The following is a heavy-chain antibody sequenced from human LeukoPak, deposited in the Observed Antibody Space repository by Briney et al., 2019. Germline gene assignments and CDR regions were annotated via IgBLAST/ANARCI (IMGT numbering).Heavy chain of an antibody. J-gene: IGHJ4*02. Sequence: PGGSLRLSCAASGFTFSNYAMTWVRQAPGKGLEWVSGISGSGGSTNYADSVRGRFTISRDNSKNTLYLQMNSLRVEDTAIYYCAKCYYCDSSGYYYPDYWGQGTLVTVSS. V-gene: IGHV3-23*01. CDR1: GFTFSNYA. CDR2: ISGSGGST. D-gene: IGHD3-22*01. CDR3: AKCYYCDSSGYYYPDY.